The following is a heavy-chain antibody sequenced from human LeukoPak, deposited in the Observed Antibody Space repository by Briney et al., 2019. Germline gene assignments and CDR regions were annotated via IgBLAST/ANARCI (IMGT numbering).Heavy chain of an antibody. Sequence: PGGSLRLSCAASGFTFSRYWMHWVRQAPGKGLVWVSRINGDGSTTSYADSVKGGFTISRDNAKNTLYLQMNSLRAEDTAVYYCATGNYYGSRGYYTFGHWGQGTLVTVSS. D-gene: IGHD3-22*01. CDR2: INGDGSTT. V-gene: IGHV3-74*01. CDR3: ATGNYYGSRGYYTFGH. J-gene: IGHJ1*01. CDR1: GFTFSRYW.